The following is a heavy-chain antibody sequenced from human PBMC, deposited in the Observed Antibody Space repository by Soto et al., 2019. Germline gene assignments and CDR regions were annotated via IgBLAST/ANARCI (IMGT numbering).Heavy chain of an antibody. CDR1: GFTFSSYS. CDR3: AKKVNSGSGSQYFDY. V-gene: IGHV3-23*01. Sequence: GGSLRLSCVASGFTFSSYSMSWVRQSPGKGLEWVSGFRAGGDDGTTYYADSVKGRFTISRDNSKNTLFLQMNSLRAEDTAIYYCAKKVNSGSGSQYFDYFGQGTLVTVSS. CDR2: FRAGGDDGTT. D-gene: IGHD3-10*01. J-gene: IGHJ4*02.